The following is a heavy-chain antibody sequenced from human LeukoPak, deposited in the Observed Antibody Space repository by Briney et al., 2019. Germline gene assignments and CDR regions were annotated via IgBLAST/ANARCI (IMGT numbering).Heavy chain of an antibody. CDR1: GFTFRNYV. CDR3: AREGYYGSGSPPSLYFDY. D-gene: IGHD3-10*01. V-gene: IGHV3-30-3*01. J-gene: IGHJ4*02. Sequence: GGSLRLSCAASGFTFRNYVIHWVRRAPGKGLEWVAVTSSDLNVKLYADSVKGRFTISRDNSRSTLYLQMNSLRPEDTAIYYCAREGYYGSGSPPSLYFDYWGREPWSSSPQ. CDR2: TSSDLNVK.